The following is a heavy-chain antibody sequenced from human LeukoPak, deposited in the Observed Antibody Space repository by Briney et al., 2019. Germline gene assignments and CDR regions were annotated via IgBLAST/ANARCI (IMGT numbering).Heavy chain of an antibody. CDR1: GFTFSSYG. D-gene: IGHD1-26*01. J-gene: IGHJ4*02. CDR2: ISYDGNNK. Sequence: PGGSLRLSCAASGFTFSSYGMHWVRQAPGKGLEWVAVISYDGNNKYYADSVKGRFTISRDNSKNTLYLQMNSLRAEDTAVYSCAKGGGGSYLYFDYWGQGTLVTVSS. V-gene: IGHV3-30*18. CDR3: AKGGGGSYLYFDY.